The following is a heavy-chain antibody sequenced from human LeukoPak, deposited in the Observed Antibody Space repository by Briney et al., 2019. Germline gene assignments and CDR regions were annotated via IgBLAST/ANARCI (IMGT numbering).Heavy chain of an antibody. CDR3: AKHPSGYYYDHFDY. J-gene: IGHJ4*02. D-gene: IGHD3-22*01. Sequence: SETLSLTCAVYGGSFSGYYWSWIRQPPGKGLGWIGEINHSGSTNYNPSLKSRVTISVDTSKNQFSLKLSSVTAADTAVYYCAKHPSGYYYDHFDYWGQGTLVTVSS. CDR1: GGSFSGYY. CDR2: INHSGST. V-gene: IGHV4-34*01.